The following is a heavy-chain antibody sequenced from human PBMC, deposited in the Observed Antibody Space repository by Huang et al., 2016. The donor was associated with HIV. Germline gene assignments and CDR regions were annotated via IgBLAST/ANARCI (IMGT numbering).Heavy chain of an antibody. J-gene: IGHJ4*02. CDR3: ARGRVTSSGVVQSYDY. D-gene: IGHD3-3*01. CDR2: ISTTGST. Sequence: VQLQESGPGLVKPSQTLSLSCNVSGASIASGSYFWNWIRQPAGGGLEWIGHISTTGSTDYNPALKSRVAVSSDTSKNQFSLSLRSVTAADTAVYFCARGRVTSSGVVQSYDYWGQGSLVTVSS. CDR1: GASIASGSYF. V-gene: IGHV4-61*09.